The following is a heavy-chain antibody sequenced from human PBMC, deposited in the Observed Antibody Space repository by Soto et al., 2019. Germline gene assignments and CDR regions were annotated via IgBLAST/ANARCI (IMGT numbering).Heavy chain of an antibody. J-gene: IGHJ5*02. CDR1: GDTFSGYY. V-gene: IGHV1-2*02. CDR3: ARDHWFDP. Sequence: GASVKVSCKSSGDTFSGYYVHWVRQAPGQGLEWMGSINPNSGVTNYAQSFQGRVTMTRDTSITTVYMELRTLRSGDTAVYFCARDHWFDPWGQGPLVTVSS. CDR2: INPNSGVT.